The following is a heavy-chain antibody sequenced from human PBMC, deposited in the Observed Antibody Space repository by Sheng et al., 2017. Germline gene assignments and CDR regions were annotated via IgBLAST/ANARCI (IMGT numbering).Heavy chain of an antibody. J-gene: IGHJ4*02. Sequence: QVQLQQWGAGLLKPSETLSLTCAVYGGSFSGYYWSWIRQPPREGAWSGLGKVNHSGSTNYNPSLKSRVTISVDTSKNQFSLKLSSVTAADTAVYYCARGTNLPLGYCSGGSCYSFDYWGQGTLV. CDR2: VNHSGST. D-gene: IGHD2-15*01. V-gene: IGHV4-34*01. CDR3: ARGTNLPLGYCSGGSCYSFDY. CDR1: GGSFSGYY.